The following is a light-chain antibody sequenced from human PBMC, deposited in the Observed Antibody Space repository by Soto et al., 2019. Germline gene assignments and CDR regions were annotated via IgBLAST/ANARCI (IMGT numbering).Light chain of an antibody. V-gene: IGLV2-23*03. CDR2: EGS. CDR3: CSYVGSSTFEV. Sequence: QSALTQPASVSGSPGQSITISCTGTSSDVGSYNLVSWYQQHPGKAPKLMIYEGSKRPSGVSNRFSGSKSGNTASLTISGLQAEDEADYYCCSYVGSSTFEVFETGTKLTVL. CDR1: SSDVGSYNL. J-gene: IGLJ1*01.